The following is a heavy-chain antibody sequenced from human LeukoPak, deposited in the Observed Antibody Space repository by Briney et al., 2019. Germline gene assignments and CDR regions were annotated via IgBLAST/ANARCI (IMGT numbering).Heavy chain of an antibody. CDR3: ARVYCSGGSCSPFDY. CDR2: IEQDGSEK. CDR1: GFTFSSYW. V-gene: IGHV3-7*01. Sequence: GGSLRLSCAASGFTFSSYWMSWVRQAPGKGLEWVANIEQDGSEKYYVDSVKGRFTISRDNAKNSLYLQMNSLRAEDTAVYYCARVYCSGGSCSPFDYWGQGTLVTVSS. D-gene: IGHD2-15*01. J-gene: IGHJ4*02.